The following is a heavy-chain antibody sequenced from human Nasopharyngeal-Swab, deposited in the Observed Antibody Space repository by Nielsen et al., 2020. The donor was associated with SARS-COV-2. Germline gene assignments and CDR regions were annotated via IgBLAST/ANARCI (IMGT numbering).Heavy chain of an antibody. J-gene: IGHJ6*02. Sequence: WIRQPPGKGLEWIGNIYYSGSTYYNPSLKSRVTISVDTSKNQFSLKLSSVTAADTAVYYCARRETMITFGGVIAYYYGMDVWGQGTTVTVSS. CDR3: ARRETMITFGGVIAYYYGMDV. D-gene: IGHD3-16*02. CDR2: IYYSGST. V-gene: IGHV4-39*01.